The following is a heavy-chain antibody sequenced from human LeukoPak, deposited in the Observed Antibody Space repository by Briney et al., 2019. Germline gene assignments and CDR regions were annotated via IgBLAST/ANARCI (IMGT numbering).Heavy chain of an antibody. CDR2: IIPIFGTA. Sequence: ASVKVSCKASGGTFSSYAISWVRQAPGQGLEWMGGIIPIFGTANYAQKFQGRVTITTDESTSTAYMELSSLRSGDTAVYYCARAAPYYYYMDVWGKGTTVTVSS. J-gene: IGHJ6*03. V-gene: IGHV1-69*05. CDR1: GGTFSSYA. CDR3: ARAAPYYYYMDV.